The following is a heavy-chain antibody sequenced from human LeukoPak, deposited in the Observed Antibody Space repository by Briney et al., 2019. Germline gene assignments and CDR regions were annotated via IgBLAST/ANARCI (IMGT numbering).Heavy chain of an antibody. CDR3: ARDRGYGVDTFDY. CDR2: IGPHNGDT. D-gene: IGHD2-8*01. V-gene: IGHV1-18*04. CDR1: GYSFTTYG. Sequence: APVKVSCKSSGYSFTTYGVSWVRQAPGQGLEWMGWIGPHNGDTNYAQRFQGRVTLTADTSTSTVYMELRSLRSDDTAVYYCARDRGYGVDTFDYWGQGALVIVS. J-gene: IGHJ4*02.